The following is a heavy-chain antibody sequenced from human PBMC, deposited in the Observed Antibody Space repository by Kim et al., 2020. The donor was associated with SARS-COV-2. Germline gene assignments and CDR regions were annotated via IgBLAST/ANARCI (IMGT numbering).Heavy chain of an antibody. CDR3: ARGEKDEYDSSGRY. J-gene: IGHJ4*02. D-gene: IGHD3-22*01. Sequence: GGSLRLSCAASGFTISDYYISWVRQAPGKGLEWVSSISSSSGDINYADSVRGRFTISRDNAKNSLYLQINSLRVEDTGVYYCARGEKDEYDSSGRYWGQGTLVSVSS. CDR2: ISSSSGDI. CDR1: GFTISDYY. V-gene: IGHV3-21*01.